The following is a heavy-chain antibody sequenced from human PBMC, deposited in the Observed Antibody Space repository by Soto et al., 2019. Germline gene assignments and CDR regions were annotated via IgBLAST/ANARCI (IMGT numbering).Heavy chain of an antibody. D-gene: IGHD2-15*01. Sequence: TSETLSLTCAVYGVPFSGYYWSWIRQSPGKGLEWIGEINHSGNTNYNPSLKSRVTMLVDTSKNQFSLSLSSVTAADRAVYYCANLIVFQSSYSHDYWGHGTLVTVSS. CDR2: INHSGNT. CDR1: GVPFSGYY. CDR3: ANLIVFQSSYSHDY. J-gene: IGHJ4*01. V-gene: IGHV4-34*01.